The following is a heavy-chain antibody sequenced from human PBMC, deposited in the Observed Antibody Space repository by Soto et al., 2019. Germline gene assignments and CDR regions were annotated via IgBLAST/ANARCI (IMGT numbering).Heavy chain of an antibody. J-gene: IGHJ5*02. D-gene: IGHD2-15*01. CDR1: GFTFSSYA. CDR3: AKAPPLKGYCSGGSCYSGFGWFDP. Sequence: GESLKISCAASGFTFSSYAMSWVRQAPGKGLEWVSAISGSGGSTYYADSVKGRFTISRDNSKNTLYLQMNSLRAEDTAVYYCAKAPPLKGYCSGGSCYSGFGWFDPWGQGTLVTVSS. CDR2: ISGSGGST. V-gene: IGHV3-23*01.